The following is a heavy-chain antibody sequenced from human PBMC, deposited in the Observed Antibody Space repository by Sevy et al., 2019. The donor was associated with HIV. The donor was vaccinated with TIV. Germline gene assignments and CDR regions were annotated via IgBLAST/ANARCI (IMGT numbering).Heavy chain of an antibody. J-gene: IGHJ6*02. CDR1: GFTFSSYG. Sequence: GVSLRLSCAASGFTFSSYGMHWVRQAPGKGLEWVAVIWYDGSNKYYADSVKGRFTISRDNSKNTLYLQMNSLRAEDTAVYYCARVDDCSGGSCYSGMDVWGQGTTVTVSS. V-gene: IGHV3-33*01. CDR3: ARVDDCSGGSCYSGMDV. D-gene: IGHD2-15*01. CDR2: IWYDGSNK.